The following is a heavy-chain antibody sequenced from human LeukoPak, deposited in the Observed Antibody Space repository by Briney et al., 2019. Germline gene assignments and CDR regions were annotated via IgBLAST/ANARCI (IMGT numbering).Heavy chain of an antibody. CDR3: XXXXXXRGYSYGVDY. Sequence: GGSLRLSCAASGFTFSSYWMSWVRQAPGKGLEWVANIKKDGSEKYYVDSVKGRFTISRDNAKNSLYLQMNSLRAEDTAVYYXXXXXXXRGYSYGVDYWGQGTLVTVSS. CDR1: GFTFSSYW. CDR2: IKKDGSEK. V-gene: IGHV3-7*01. J-gene: IGHJ4*02. D-gene: IGHD5-18*01.